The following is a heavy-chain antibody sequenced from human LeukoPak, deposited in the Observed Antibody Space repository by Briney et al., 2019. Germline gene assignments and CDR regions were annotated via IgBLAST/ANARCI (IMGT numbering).Heavy chain of an antibody. D-gene: IGHD3-22*01. J-gene: IGHJ4*02. CDR1: GFTFSSYS. V-gene: IGHV3-21*01. CDR3: ARPIDSSGYYPSD. Sequence: WGSLGLSCAASGFTFSSYSMNWVRQAPGKGLEWVSSISSSSSYIYYADSVKGRFTISRDNAKNSLYLQMNSLRAEDTAVYYCARPIDSSGYYPSDWGQGTLVTVSS. CDR2: ISSSSSYI.